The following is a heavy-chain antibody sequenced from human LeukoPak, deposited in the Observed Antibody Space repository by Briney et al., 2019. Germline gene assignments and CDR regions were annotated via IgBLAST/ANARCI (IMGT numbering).Heavy chain of an antibody. J-gene: IGHJ4*02. CDR3: ARDLSSGWYRGFGY. CDR1: GGSISSYY. CDR2: IYYSGST. D-gene: IGHD6-19*01. V-gene: IGHV4-59*01. Sequence: SETLSLTCTVSGGSISSYYWSWIRQPPGKGLEWIGYIYYSGSTNYNPSLKSRVTISVDTSKNQFSLKLSSVTAADTAVYYCARDLSSGWYRGFGYWGQGPLVTVSS.